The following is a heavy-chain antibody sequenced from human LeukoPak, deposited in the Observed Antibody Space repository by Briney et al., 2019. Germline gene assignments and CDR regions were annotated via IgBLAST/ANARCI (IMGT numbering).Heavy chain of an antibody. D-gene: IGHD6-19*01. V-gene: IGHV3-9*01. CDR3: ARDQEWSGYSSGWD. CDR1: GFTFDDYA. CDR2: ISWNSGST. Sequence: PGRSLRLSCAASGFTFDDYAMHWVRQAPGKGLEWVSGISWNSGSTSYADSVKGRFTISRDNAKNTLYLQMNSLRAEDTAVYYCARDQEWSGYSSGWDWGQGTLVTVSS. J-gene: IGHJ4*02.